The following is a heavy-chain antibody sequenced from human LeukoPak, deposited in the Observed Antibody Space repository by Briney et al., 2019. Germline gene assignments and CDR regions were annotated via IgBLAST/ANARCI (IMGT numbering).Heavy chain of an antibody. J-gene: IGHJ6*03. CDR1: NVFVSSSLYY. D-gene: IGHD1-7*01. V-gene: IGHV4-39*01. CDR3: ARLRPNALKGTSYYVDV. CDR2: VYYSGTT. Sequence: PSETLSLTCSVSNVFVSSSLYYWGWMRQPPGKGLEWIGSVYYSGTTYYNSSLKSRVTISADTSNNRFSLMLTSVTPADTAVYYCARLRPNALKGTSYYVDVWGKGTTVIVS.